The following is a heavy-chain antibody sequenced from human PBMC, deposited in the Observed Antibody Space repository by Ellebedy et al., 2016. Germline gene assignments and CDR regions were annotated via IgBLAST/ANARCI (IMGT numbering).Heavy chain of an antibody. J-gene: IGHJ4*02. Sequence: GESLKISCAASGFTFSSYGMHWVRQAPGKGLEWVAVIWYDGSNKYYADSVKGRFTISRDNSKNTLYLQMNSLRAEDTAVYYCASCCSSTGDFDYWGQGTLVTVSS. V-gene: IGHV3-33*01. CDR3: ASCCSSTGDFDY. CDR2: IWYDGSNK. D-gene: IGHD2-2*01. CDR1: GFTFSSYG.